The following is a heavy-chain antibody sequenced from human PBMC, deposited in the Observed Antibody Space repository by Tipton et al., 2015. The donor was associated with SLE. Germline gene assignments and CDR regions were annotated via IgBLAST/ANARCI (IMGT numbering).Heavy chain of an antibody. CDR1: GYSISSGYY. J-gene: IGHJ5*02. CDR2: IYHSGST. V-gene: IGHV4-38-2*01. CDR3: ARLTAITIFNNWFDP. Sequence: TLSLTCAVSGYSISSGYYWGWIRQPPGKGLEWIGSIYHSGSTYFHPSLKSRASISADASKNHFSLKLNSVTAADTAVYYCARLTAITIFNNWFDPWGQGTLVTVSS. D-gene: IGHD3-9*01.